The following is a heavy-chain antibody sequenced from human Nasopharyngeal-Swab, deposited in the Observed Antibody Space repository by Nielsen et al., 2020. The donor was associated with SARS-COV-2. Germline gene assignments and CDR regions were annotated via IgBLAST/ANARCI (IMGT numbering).Heavy chain of an antibody. V-gene: IGHV3-30-3*01. Sequence: VRQAPGKGLEWVAVISYDGSNKYYADSVKGRFIISRDNSKNTLYLQMNSLRAEDTAVYYCARVEAGGEWELLPYYYYYMDVWGKGTTVTVSS. CDR2: ISYDGSNK. D-gene: IGHD1-26*01. J-gene: IGHJ6*03. CDR3: ARVEAGGEWELLPYYYYYMDV.